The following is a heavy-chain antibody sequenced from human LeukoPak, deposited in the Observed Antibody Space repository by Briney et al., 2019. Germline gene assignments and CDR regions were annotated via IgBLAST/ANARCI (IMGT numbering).Heavy chain of an antibody. Sequence: PGGSLRLSCATSGFILSSHWMSWVRQAPGKGLEWVAHIRQDGIEKQYLGSVRGRFTISRNSTKNSMYLQMDRLRDEDTAVYYCARAGRSFYGGSSDYWGQGTLATVYS. V-gene: IGHV3-7*01. CDR2: IRQDGIEK. J-gene: IGHJ4*02. CDR1: GFILSSHW. CDR3: ARAGRSFYGGSSDY. D-gene: IGHD4-23*01.